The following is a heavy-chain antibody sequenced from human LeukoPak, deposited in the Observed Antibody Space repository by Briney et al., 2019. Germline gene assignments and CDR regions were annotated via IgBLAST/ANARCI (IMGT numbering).Heavy chain of an antibody. V-gene: IGHV4-38-2*02. CDR2: ISQSGST. CDR1: GYSISSGYD. D-gene: IGHD2-15*01. J-gene: IGHJ5*02. Sequence: SETLSLTCTVSGYSISSGYDWGWIRQAPGKRLVWLGSISQSGSTYDNPSLKSRVTLSVDASKNQVSLKLSSVTAADTAVYYCARHRCSGGSCYPMNWFDPWGQGTLVTVSS. CDR3: ARHRCSGGSCYPMNWFDP.